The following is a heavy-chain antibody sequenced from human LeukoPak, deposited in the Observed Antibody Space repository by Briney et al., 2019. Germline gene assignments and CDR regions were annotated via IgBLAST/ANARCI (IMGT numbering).Heavy chain of an antibody. J-gene: IGHJ3*02. CDR1: GGPISSYY. V-gene: IGHV4-59*01. CDR2: IYYSGST. D-gene: IGHD3-22*01. CDR3: ARRRDYYDSRGYYAFDI. Sequence: SETLSLTCTVSGGPISSYYWSCLRQPPGKGLEWIGYIYYSGSTNYNPSLKSRVTISVDTSKNQFSLKLNSVTAADTAVYYCARRRDYYDSRGYYAFDIWGHGTMVTVSS.